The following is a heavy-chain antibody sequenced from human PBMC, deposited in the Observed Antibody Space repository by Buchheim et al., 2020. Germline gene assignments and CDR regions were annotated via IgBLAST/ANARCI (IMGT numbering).Heavy chain of an antibody. D-gene: IGHD3-22*01. V-gene: IGHV5-51*01. J-gene: IGHJ2*01. CDR2: IYPGDSDS. Sequence: EVQLVQSGAEVKKPGESLRISCKGSGYSFTTYWIAWVRQMPGKGLEWMGIIYPGDSDSTYGPSFQGQVTISAAKSLSTASPQWSTLKASDTAMYYCARQGSPRTHYYDSSAYSWYFDLWGRGTL. CDR1: GYSFTTYW. CDR3: ARQGSPRTHYYDSSAYSWYFDL.